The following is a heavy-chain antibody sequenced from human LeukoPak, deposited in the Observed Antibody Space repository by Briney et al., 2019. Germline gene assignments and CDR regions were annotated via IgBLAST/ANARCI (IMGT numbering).Heavy chain of an antibody. V-gene: IGHV1-18*01. Sequence: RASVKVSCKASGYTFTSYGISCARQAPGQRLERMGWISAYNGNTNYAQKLQGRVTMTTDTCTSTAYMAVSWLRSHETARYCCAREYSLSSWVSSPHFDYWGQGDLVTVSS. CDR3: AREYSLSSWVSSPHFDY. CDR1: GYTFTSYG. CDR2: ISAYNGNT. D-gene: IGHD5-12*01. J-gene: IGHJ4*02.